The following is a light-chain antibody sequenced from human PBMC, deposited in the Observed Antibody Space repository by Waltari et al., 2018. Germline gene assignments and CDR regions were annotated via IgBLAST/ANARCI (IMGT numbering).Light chain of an antibody. J-gene: IGLJ2*01. CDR2: DFN. CDR3: SSYTSNSVL. CDR1: ISDDGGYRF. Sequence: QSALTQPASVSGSPGQSITISCTVSISDDGGYRFVYWYQQQPDKAPRHLIYDFNNRPSGVSSRFSGSNSGSTASLTISGLQAEDEADYYCSSYTSNSVLFGGGTKLTVL. V-gene: IGLV2-14*03.